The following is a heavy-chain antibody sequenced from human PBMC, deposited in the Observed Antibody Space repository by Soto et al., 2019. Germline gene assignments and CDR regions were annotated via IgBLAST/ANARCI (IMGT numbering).Heavy chain of an antibody. CDR2: ISPILGTT. V-gene: IGHV1-69*08. D-gene: IGHD3-9*01. J-gene: IGHJ5*02. CDR1: GGTFSTYS. Sequence: QVQLVQSGADVKKPGSSVKVSCKASGGTFSTYSIHWVRQAPGQGLEWMGRISPILGTTNYAQKFQGRVAITADKSTNTVYMELSSLTSEDTDMYYCAKYRYDILTAYETWGQGTLVTVSS. CDR3: AKYRYDILTAYET.